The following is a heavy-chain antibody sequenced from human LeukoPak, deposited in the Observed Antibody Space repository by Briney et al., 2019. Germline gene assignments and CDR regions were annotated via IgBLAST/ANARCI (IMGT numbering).Heavy chain of an antibody. J-gene: IGHJ4*02. CDR3: AKDSIYCTNGVCWCPDY. CDR1: GFTFSSFA. D-gene: IGHD2-8*01. V-gene: IGHV3-30*04. CDR2: ISFDGSIK. Sequence: GRSLRLSCAASGFTFSSFAMHWVRQAPGKGLEWVAVISFDGSIKYYADSVKGRFTISRDNSKNTLYLQMNSLRAEDTAVYYCAKDSIYCTNGVCWCPDYWGQGTLVTVSS.